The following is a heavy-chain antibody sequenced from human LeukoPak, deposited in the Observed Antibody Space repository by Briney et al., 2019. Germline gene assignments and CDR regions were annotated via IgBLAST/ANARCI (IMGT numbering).Heavy chain of an antibody. CDR1: GGSISSGGYY. V-gene: IGHV4-31*03. D-gene: IGHD3-10*01. Sequence: SQTLSLTCTVSGGSISSGGYYWSWIRQHPGKGLEWIGYIYYSGSTYYNPSLKSRVTISVDTSKNQFSLKLSSVTAADTAVYYCARAPKLRYYHHLSRAFDIWVQGTMVTVSS. CDR2: IYYSGST. J-gene: IGHJ3*02. CDR3: ARAPKLRYYHHLSRAFDI.